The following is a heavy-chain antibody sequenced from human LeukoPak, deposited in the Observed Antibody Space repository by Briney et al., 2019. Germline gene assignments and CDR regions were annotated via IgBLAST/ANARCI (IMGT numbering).Heavy chain of an antibody. Sequence: GGSLRLPCAASGFTVSSNYMSWVRQAPGKGLEWVSVIYSGGSTYYADSVRGRFTISRDNSKNTLYLQMNSLRAEDTAVYYCAREWRVMGYYFDYWRQGTQVTVSS. CDR3: AREWRVMGYYFDY. V-gene: IGHV3-53*01. J-gene: IGHJ4*02. D-gene: IGHD2-8*01. CDR1: GFTVSSNY. CDR2: IYSGGST.